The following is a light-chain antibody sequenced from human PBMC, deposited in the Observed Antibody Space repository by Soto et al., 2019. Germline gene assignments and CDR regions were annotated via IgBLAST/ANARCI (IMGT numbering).Light chain of an antibody. J-gene: IGKJ4*02. CDR2: GAS. Sequence: EIVMTQSPATLSLSPGERATLSCRASQSVSRNFACYQQKPGQAPRRLIYGASTSATGIPDRFSGSGSWTDFTLTISSLQSEDFAVYYCQQYNNWPSHTFGGGTKVAIK. CDR3: QQYNNWPSHT. CDR1: QSVSRN. V-gene: IGKV3-15*01.